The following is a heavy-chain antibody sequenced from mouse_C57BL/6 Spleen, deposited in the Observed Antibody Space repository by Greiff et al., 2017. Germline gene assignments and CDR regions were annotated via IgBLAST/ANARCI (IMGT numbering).Heavy chain of an antibody. CDR3: ARGYYDYDY. D-gene: IGHD2-4*01. V-gene: IGHV1-61*01. CDR2: IYPSDSET. J-gene: IGHJ2*01. CDR1: GYTFTSYW. Sequence: QVQLQQPGAELVRPGSSVKLSCKASGYTFTSYWMDWVKQRPGQGLEWIGNIYPSDSETHYNQKFKDKATLTVDKSSSTAYMQLSSLTSEDSAVYYCARGYYDYDYWGQGTTLTVSS.